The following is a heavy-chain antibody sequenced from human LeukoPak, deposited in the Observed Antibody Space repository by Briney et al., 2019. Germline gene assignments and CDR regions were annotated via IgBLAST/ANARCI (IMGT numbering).Heavy chain of an antibody. Sequence: GESLKLSCAASGFTLSGSAMHWVRQASGKGQEWVGRLRTEANSFATAYAASVEGRFTISRDDSQNTAYLQMNSLKTEDTAVYYCTRHGRGSLNVFDVWGQGTMVTVSS. V-gene: IGHV3-73*01. J-gene: IGHJ3*01. D-gene: IGHD1-26*01. CDR1: GFTLSGSA. CDR3: TRHGRGSLNVFDV. CDR2: LRTEANSFAT.